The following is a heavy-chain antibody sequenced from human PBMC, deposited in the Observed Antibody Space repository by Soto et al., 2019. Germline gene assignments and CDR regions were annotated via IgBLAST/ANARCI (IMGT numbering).Heavy chain of an antibody. CDR2: IYYSGNT. Sequence: PSETLSLTCTVSGGSISSGYYWSWIRQYPGKGLEWIGYIYYSGNTYYNPSLKSRVSISLDTSKSQFSLKLDSVTAADTAVYYCARDAPVGLRVPNSMDVWGQGTTVTVSS. J-gene: IGHJ6*02. CDR1: GGSISSGYY. V-gene: IGHV4-31*03. D-gene: IGHD3-16*01. CDR3: ARDAPVGLRVPNSMDV.